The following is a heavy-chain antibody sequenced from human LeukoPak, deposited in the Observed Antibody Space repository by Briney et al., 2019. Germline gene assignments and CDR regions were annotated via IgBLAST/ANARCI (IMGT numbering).Heavy chain of an antibody. J-gene: IGHJ4*02. D-gene: IGHD4-11*01. CDR2: IYTSGTT. V-gene: IGHV4-4*07. CDR3: ARGLPHGKFDY. Sequence: SETLSLTCTVSGGSISSYYWSWIRQPAGKGLEWTGRIYTSGTTNYNPSLKSRVTMSVDTSKNQFSLKLSSVTAADTAVCYCARGLPHGKFDYWGQGTLVPVSS. CDR1: GGSISSYY.